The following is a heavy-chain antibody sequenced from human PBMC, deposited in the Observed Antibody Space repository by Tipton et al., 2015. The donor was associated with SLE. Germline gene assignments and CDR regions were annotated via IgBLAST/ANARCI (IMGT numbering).Heavy chain of an antibody. CDR2: IDPNNGAT. D-gene: IGHD3-10*01. Sequence: QLVQSGAEVKKPGASVKVSCKASGYTFTAFYLHWMRQAPGQGLEWMGRIDPNNGATSYAQKFQGRVTMTRDTSITTAYMQLSGLQSDDTAVYFCARGTLLQGVTIGWGQGTLVPVSS. V-gene: IGHV1-2*06. CDR1: GYTFTAFY. CDR3: ARGTLLQGVTIG. J-gene: IGHJ4*01.